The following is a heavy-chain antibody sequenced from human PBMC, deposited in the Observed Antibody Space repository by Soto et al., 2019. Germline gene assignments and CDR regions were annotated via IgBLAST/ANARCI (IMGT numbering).Heavy chain of an antibody. Sequence: WVRQTQGKRLEWVAIIWYDGSNKYYVDSVKGRFTISRDNSKNTLYLQMNSLRADDTGVYYCARDNAGAAAPVLFYNGPDVWGQGTTVTVSS. J-gene: IGHJ6*02. CDR3: ARDNAGAAAPVLFYNGPDV. V-gene: IGHV3-33*01. D-gene: IGHD6-13*01. CDR2: IWYDGSNK.